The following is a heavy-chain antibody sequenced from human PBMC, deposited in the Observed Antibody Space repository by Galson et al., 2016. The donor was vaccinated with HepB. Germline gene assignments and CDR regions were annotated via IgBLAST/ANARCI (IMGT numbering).Heavy chain of an antibody. V-gene: IGHV1-3*01. CDR1: GYTFTSYA. J-gene: IGHJ4*02. CDR2: INAGNGNT. D-gene: IGHD1-26*01. CDR3: ARADSGSYYSSVDY. Sequence: SVKVSCKASGYTFTSYALHWVRQAPGQRLEWMGWINAGNGNTKYSQKFQGRVTITRDTSASTASMELSSLRSEDTAVYYCARADSGSYYSSVDYWGQGTLVTVSS.